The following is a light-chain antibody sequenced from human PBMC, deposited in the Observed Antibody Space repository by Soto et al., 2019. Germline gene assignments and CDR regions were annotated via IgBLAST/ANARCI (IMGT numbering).Light chain of an antibody. J-gene: IGKJ3*01. V-gene: IGKV3-20*01. CDR3: QQYGSSPLFT. CDR2: GAS. Sequence: EIVLTQSPGTLSLSPGERATLSCRASQSVSSSYLAWYQQKPGQAPRLLIYGASSRATGIPDRFSGSGSGTDFTLTITRLEPEDFAVYYWQQYGSSPLFTFGHGTQVDI. CDR1: QSVSSSY.